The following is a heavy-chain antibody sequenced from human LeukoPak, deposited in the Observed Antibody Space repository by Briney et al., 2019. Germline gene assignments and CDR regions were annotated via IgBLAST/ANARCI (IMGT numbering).Heavy chain of an antibody. CDR1: GFTFSIFA. CDR3: ARDAPGNTALDY. D-gene: IGHD5-18*01. V-gene: IGHV3-23*01. Sequence: GGSLRLSCVASGFTFSIFAMAWVRQPPGKVLEWVSAISSSGGNTYYADSVKGRFTISRDNAKNTLYLQMNSLSAEDTAVYYCARDAPGNTALDYWGQGTLVTVSS. J-gene: IGHJ4*02. CDR2: ISSSGGNT.